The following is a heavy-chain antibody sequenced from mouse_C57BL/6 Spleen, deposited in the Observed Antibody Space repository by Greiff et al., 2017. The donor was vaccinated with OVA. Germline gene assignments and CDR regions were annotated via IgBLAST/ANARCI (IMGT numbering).Heavy chain of an antibody. CDR1: GFTFSDFY. J-gene: IGHJ4*01. D-gene: IGHD2-4*01. V-gene: IGHV7-1*01. CDR3: ARDGRDYDGGLGAMDY. CDR2: SRNKANDYTT. Sequence: EVQLVESGGGLVQSGRSLRLSCATSGFTFSDFYMEWVRQAPGKGLEWIAASRNKANDYTTEYSASVKGRFIVSRDTSQSILYLQMNALRAEDTAIYYCARDGRDYDGGLGAMDYWGQGTSVTVSS.